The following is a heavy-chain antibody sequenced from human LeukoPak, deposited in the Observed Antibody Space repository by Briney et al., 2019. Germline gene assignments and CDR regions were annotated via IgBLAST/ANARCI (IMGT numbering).Heavy chain of an antibody. CDR3: ARQCSSTGCYSY. CDR2: IYYGGST. J-gene: IGHJ4*02. D-gene: IGHD2-2*01. Sequence: SETLSLTCTVSGGSISSSTYYWGWIRQPPGKGLEWIGNIYYGGSTFYNPSLKSRVTISLDTSKNQFSLKLSSVTAADTAVYFCARQCSSTGCYSYWGQGTLVTVSS. CDR1: GGSISSSTYY. V-gene: IGHV4-39*01.